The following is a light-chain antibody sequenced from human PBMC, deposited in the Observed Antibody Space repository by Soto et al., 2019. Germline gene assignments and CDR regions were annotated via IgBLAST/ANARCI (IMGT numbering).Light chain of an antibody. CDR1: PAIASF. V-gene: IGKV1-9*01. J-gene: IGKJ1*01. CDR3: QQLNGSPWT. CDR2: GAS. Sequence: DIQMTQSPSSLSASVGDRVTITCRASPAIASFLAWYQQKPGTAPKLLIYGASTLQSGVPSRFSGSRSGTDYTLTIASLQPEDFATYYCQQLNGSPWTFGKGTKVEIK.